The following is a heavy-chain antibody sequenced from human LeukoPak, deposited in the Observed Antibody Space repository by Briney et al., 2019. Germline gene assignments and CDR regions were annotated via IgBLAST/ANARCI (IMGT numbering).Heavy chain of an antibody. Sequence: GGSLRLSCAASGFTFTSYWMNWVRQAPGKGLEWVANINLDGSEEFYLESVRGRFTISRDNAKNSLSLQMNNLRDEDTAVYYCARDIVVVVAATRGGFDYWGQGTLVTVSS. V-gene: IGHV3-7*01. CDR3: ARDIVVVVAATRGGFDY. CDR1: GFTFTSYW. D-gene: IGHD2-15*01. CDR2: INLDGSEE. J-gene: IGHJ4*02.